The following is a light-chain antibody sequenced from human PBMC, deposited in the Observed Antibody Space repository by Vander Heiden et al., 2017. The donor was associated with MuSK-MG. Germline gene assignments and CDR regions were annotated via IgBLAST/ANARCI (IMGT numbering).Light chain of an antibody. CDR2: GAS. V-gene: IGKV3-20*01. CDR3: QHKGSSSWT. CDR1: QSVSSSY. Sequence: EIVLTQSPGTLSLSPGERATLSCRASQSVSSSYLAWYQQKPGQAPPPLIYGASSRATGIPDRFSGSGSGTDFTLTISRLEPEDFAVYYCQHKGSSSWTFGQGTKVEIK. J-gene: IGKJ1*01.